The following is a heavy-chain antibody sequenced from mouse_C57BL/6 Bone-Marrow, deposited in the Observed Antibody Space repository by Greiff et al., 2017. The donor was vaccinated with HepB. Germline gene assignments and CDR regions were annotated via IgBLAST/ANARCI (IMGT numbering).Heavy chain of an antibody. D-gene: IGHD1-1*01. Sequence: EVMLVESEGGLVQPGSSMKLSCTASGFTFSDYYMAWVRQVPEKGLEWVANINYDGSSTYYLDSLKSRFIISRDNAKNILYLKMSSLKYENTATYYCTRGDDGRSYPYFDYWGQGTTLTVSS. CDR2: INYDGSST. J-gene: IGHJ2*01. CDR3: TRGDDGRSYPYFDY. V-gene: IGHV5-16*01. CDR1: GFTFSDYY.